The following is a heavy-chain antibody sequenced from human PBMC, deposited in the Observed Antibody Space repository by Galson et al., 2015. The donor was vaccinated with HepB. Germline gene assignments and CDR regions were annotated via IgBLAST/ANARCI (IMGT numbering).Heavy chain of an antibody. Sequence: QSGAEVKKPGESLKISCKGSGYSFTSYWIGWVRQMPGKGLEWMGFIYPGDSDTRYSPSFKGQVTISADKSISTAYLQWSSLKAWDTAMYYCARTKYCSSTSCYYYYYGMDVWGQGTTVTVSS. CDR1: GYSFTSYW. V-gene: IGHV5-51*01. CDR2: IYPGDSDT. CDR3: ARTKYCSSTSCYYYYYGMDV. J-gene: IGHJ6*02. D-gene: IGHD2-2*01.